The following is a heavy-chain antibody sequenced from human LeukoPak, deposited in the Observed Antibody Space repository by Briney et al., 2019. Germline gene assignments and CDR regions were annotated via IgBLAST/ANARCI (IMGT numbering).Heavy chain of an antibody. J-gene: IGHJ3*01. CDR2: MNWNGGST. CDR3: VRAGGGDLLVAFDF. D-gene: IGHD1-26*01. CDR1: GFTFDDYG. V-gene: IGHV3-20*04. Sequence: GGSLRLSCAASGFTFDDYGMSWVRQTPGKGLEWICGMNWNGGSTGYADSVKGRFTMSRDNAKNSLYLEMNSLRAEDTALYFCVRAGGGDLLVAFDFWGQGTMVTVSS.